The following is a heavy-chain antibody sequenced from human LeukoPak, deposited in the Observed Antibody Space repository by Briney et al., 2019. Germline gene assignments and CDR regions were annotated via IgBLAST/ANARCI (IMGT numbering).Heavy chain of an antibody. D-gene: IGHD6-13*01. V-gene: IGHV3-74*01. Sequence: GGSLRLSCAASGLTFSSFWMHWVRQAPGKGLVWVSRIHTDGSSTSYADSVKGRFTISRDNAKNTLYLQMNSLRAEDTAVYYCARDGSIWSNWLDPWGQGTLVTVSS. CDR3: ARDGSIWSNWLDP. CDR1: GLTFSSFW. J-gene: IGHJ5*02. CDR2: IHTDGSST.